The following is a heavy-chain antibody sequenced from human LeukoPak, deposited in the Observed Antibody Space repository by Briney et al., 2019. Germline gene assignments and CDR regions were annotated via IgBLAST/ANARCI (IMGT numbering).Heavy chain of an antibody. V-gene: IGHV3-48*02. J-gene: IGHJ6*02. Sequence: PGGSLRLSCAASGFTFSSYSMNWVRQAPGKGREWVSYISSSSTIYYADSVKGRFTISRDNAKNSLYLQMNSLRDEDTAVYYCAKVVPAAMLVYYYYGMDVWGQGTTVTVSS. CDR3: AKVVPAAMLVYYYYGMDV. D-gene: IGHD2-2*01. CDR2: ISSSSTI. CDR1: GFTFSSYS.